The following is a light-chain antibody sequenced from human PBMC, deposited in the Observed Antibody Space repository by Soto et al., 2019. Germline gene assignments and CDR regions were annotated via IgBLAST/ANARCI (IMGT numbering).Light chain of an antibody. CDR1: QSVNRNY. V-gene: IGKV3-20*01. CDR3: QQYVSSPLT. Sequence: EIVLTQSPGTLSLSPGERPTLSCRPSQSVNRNYLAWYQHKPGQAPRLLIYDTSSRATGIPDRFSGSGSGTDFTLTISRLEPEDFAVYYCQQYVSSPLTFGGGTKVDIK. J-gene: IGKJ4*01. CDR2: DTS.